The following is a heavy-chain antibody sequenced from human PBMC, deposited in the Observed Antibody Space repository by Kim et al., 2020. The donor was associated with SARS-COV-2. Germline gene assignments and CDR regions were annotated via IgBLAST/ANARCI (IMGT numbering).Heavy chain of an antibody. CDR3: ARGGGNFDF. J-gene: IGHJ4*02. Sequence: GGSLRLSCAASGFTFSGYWMSWVRQAPGKGLEWVGNIKYDGSDVRYVDSVKGRFTISRDNAKTSLSLQMNSLRVEDTAVYYCARGGGNFDFWGQGTLVTVSS. CDR1: GFTFSGYW. V-gene: IGHV3-7*01. CDR2: IKYDGSDV. D-gene: IGHD2-15*01.